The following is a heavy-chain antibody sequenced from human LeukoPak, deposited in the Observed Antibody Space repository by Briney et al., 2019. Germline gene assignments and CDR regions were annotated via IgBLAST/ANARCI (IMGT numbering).Heavy chain of an antibody. CDR1: GGTFSSYA. D-gene: IGHD4-11*01. V-gene: IGHV1-69*05. CDR2: IIPIFGTA. CDR3: AREGGTYSKDPGYYYYYYMGV. Sequence: ASVKVSCKASGGTFSSYAISWVRQAPGQGLEWMGGIIPIFGTANYAQKFQGRVTITTDESTSTAYMELSSLMSEDTAVYYCAREGGTYSKDPGYYYYYYMGVWGKGTTVTVSS. J-gene: IGHJ6*03.